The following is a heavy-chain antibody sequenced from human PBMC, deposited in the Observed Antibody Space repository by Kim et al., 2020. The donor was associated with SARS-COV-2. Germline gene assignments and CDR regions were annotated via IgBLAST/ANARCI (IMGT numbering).Heavy chain of an antibody. V-gene: IGHV6-1*01. J-gene: IGHJ4*02. D-gene: IGHD7-27*01. CDR1: GDIVSRISGA. Sequence: SQTLSLTCAVSGDIVSRISGAWNWIRQSPSGGLEWLGRTYYRSGWHYAYAVSVKSRIIIYADTSQNQFSLQLNSVTPEDTAVYYCAREDQDATGVTFFDYWGQGILVTVSS. CDR2: TYYRSGWHY. CDR3: AREDQDATGVTFFDY.